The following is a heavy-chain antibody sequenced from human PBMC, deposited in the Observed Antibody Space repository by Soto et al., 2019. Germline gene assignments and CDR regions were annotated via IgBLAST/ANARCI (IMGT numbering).Heavy chain of an antibody. D-gene: IGHD3-10*01. CDR1: GFTFSSYA. V-gene: IGHV3-23*01. CDR2: ISGSGGST. J-gene: IGHJ4*02. Sequence: PGGSLRLSCAASGFTFSSYAMSRVRQAPGKGLQWVSAISGSGGSTYYADSVKGRFTISRDNSKNTLYLQMNSLRAEDTAVYYCAKALRITMVRGVIMPPDYWGQGTLVTVSS. CDR3: AKALRITMVRGVIMPPDY.